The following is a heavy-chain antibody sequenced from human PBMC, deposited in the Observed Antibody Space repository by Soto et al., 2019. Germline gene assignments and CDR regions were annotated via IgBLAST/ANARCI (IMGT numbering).Heavy chain of an antibody. V-gene: IGHV1-69*01. CDR1: GGIFSTYA. J-gene: IGHJ4*01. CDR3: ARDRDDYGSGNYYNRIDF. CDR2: IIPIFGTP. D-gene: IGHD3-10*01. Sequence: QVQLVQSGAEVKKPGSSVKVSCKASGGIFSTYAISWLRQAPGQGLEWMGGIIPIFGTPNYAQRFQGRVTITADESTSTAYIELSRLRSEDTAVYYCARDRDDYGSGNYYNRIDFWGHGTLVTVSS.